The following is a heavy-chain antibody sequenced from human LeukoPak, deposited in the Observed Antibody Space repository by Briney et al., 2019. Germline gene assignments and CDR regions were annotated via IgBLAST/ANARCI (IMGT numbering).Heavy chain of an antibody. D-gene: IGHD3-9*01. CDR2: ISGSGENT. CDR1: GFTFNTYA. J-gene: IGHJ4*02. V-gene: IGHV3-23*01. Sequence: GGCRNPSCAASGFTFNTYAMNWVRQAPGKGLEWVSSISGSGENTYYADSVKGRFTISRDNSKNTLSLQMNSLRAEDTAVYYCAKGSVNYDILTASYFDYWGQGTLVTVPS. CDR3: AKGSVNYDILTASYFDY.